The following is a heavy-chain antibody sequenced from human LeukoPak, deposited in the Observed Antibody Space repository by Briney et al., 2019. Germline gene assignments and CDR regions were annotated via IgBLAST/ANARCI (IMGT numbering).Heavy chain of an antibody. CDR3: ARTPWIQLYTNYFDY. Sequence: LETLSLTCAVYGGSFSGYYWSWIRQPAGKGLEWIGRIYTSGSTNYNPSLKSRVTISVDTSKNQFSLKLSSVTAADTAVYYCARTPWIQLYTNYFDYWGQGTLVTVSS. V-gene: IGHV4-59*10. CDR1: GGSFSGYY. D-gene: IGHD5-18*01. CDR2: IYTSGST. J-gene: IGHJ4*02.